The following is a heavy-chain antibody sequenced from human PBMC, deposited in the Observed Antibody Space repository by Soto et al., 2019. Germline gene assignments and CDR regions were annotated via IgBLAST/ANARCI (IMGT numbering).Heavy chain of an antibody. CDR2: IYYSGST. CDR1: GGSISSYY. V-gene: IGHV4-59*01. J-gene: IGHJ6*02. Sequence: TSETLSLTCTVSGGSISSYYWSWIRQPPGKGLEWIGYIYYSGSTNYNPSLKSRVTISVDTSKNQFSLKLSSVTAADTAVYYCARWFGEEVDYYYGMDVWGQGTTVTVSS. D-gene: IGHD3-10*01. CDR3: ARWFGEEVDYYYGMDV.